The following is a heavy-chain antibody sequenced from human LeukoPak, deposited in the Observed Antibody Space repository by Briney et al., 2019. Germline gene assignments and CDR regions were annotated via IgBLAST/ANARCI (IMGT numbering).Heavy chain of an antibody. CDR2: IYYSGST. J-gene: IGHJ3*02. D-gene: IGHD3-3*01. V-gene: IGHV4-59*08. CDR1: GGSISSYY. CDR3: ARSSGYDFWSGYSGGAFDI. Sequence: PSETLSLTCTVSGGSISSYYWSWIRQPPGKGLEWIGYIYYSGSTNYNPSLKSRVTISVDTSKNQFSLKLSSVTAADTAVYYCARSSGYDFWSGYSGGAFDIWGQGTMVTVSS.